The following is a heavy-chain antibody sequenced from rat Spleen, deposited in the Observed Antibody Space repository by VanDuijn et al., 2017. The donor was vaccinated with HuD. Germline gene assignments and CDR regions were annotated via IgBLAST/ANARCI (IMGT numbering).Heavy chain of an antibody. CDR1: GFNFNDHW. V-gene: IGHV4-2*01. J-gene: IGHJ3*01. D-gene: IGHD1-1*01. Sequence: EVQLVESGGGLVQPGRSLKLSCAASGFNFNDHWMGWVRQAPGKGLEWIGEINKDSSITLYTPSLKDKFTISRDNAQNTLYLQMNSLRSEDTATYYCTTVVQGHGFAYWGQGTLVTVSS. CDR2: INKDSSIT. CDR3: TTVVQGHGFAY.